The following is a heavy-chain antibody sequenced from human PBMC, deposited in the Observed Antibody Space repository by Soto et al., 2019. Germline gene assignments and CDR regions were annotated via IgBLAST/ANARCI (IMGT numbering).Heavy chain of an antibody. CDR3: ARWRDYYGSGSYYKNWYFDL. CDR2: ISSSSSTI. CDR1: GFTFSSYN. Sequence: GGSLRLSCAASGFTFSSYNMNWVRQAPGKGLEWVSYISSSSSTIYYADSVKGRFTISRDNAKNSLYLQMNSLRDEDTAVYYCARWRDYYGSGSYYKNWYFDLWGRGTLVTVSS. J-gene: IGHJ2*01. V-gene: IGHV3-48*02. D-gene: IGHD3-10*01.